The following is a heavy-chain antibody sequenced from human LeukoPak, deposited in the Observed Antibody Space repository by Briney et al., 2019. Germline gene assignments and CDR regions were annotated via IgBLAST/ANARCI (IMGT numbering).Heavy chain of an antibody. Sequence: SETLSLTCTVSGGSLSNYYWSWLRQPQGKELEWIGYIHDSGSTKYNPSLKSRVTISVDTSKKQFSLRLYSLTAADTAVYSCARLAYCRGDSCTRIDYWGQGTLVTVSS. J-gene: IGHJ4*02. D-gene: IGHD2-15*01. V-gene: IGHV4-59*08. CDR1: GGSLSNYY. CDR2: IHDSGST. CDR3: ARLAYCRGDSCTRIDY.